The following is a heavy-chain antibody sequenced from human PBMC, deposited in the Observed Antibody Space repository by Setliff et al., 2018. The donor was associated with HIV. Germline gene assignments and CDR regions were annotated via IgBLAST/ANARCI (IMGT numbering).Heavy chain of an antibody. CDR1: GYTFTDYE. V-gene: IGHV1-18*01. CDR2: ISAYNDNA. J-gene: IGHJ6*02. D-gene: IGHD3-16*01. Sequence: ASVKVSCKASGYTFTDYEITWVRQAPGQGLEWMGWISAYNDNANYVQELQGRVTMTTDTSTSTAYMELRSLRSEDTAVYYCARAVASKNIRGEYYSAMDVWGQGTTGTVSS. CDR3: ARAVASKNIRGEYYSAMDV.